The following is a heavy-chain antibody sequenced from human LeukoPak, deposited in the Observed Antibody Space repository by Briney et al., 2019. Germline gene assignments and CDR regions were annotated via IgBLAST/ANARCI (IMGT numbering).Heavy chain of an antibody. V-gene: IGHV7-4-1*02. CDR3: ARGAWELDSGQSRFGHDY. CDR2: INTNTGNP. CDR1: GYTLTSYS. J-gene: IGHJ4*02. D-gene: IGHD1-26*01. Sequence: ASVKVSCKASGYTLTSYSMNWVRQAPGQGLEWMGWINTNTGNPTYAQGFTGRFVFSLDTSVSTAYLQINSLKAEDSAVYYCARGAWELDSGQSRFGHDYWGQGTLVTVSS.